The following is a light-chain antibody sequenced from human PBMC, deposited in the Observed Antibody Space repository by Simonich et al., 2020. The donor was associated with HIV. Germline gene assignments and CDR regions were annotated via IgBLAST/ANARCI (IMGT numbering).Light chain of an antibody. CDR1: HSLLHSDVKTY. CDR3: MQGIHLPIT. V-gene: IGKV2-29*02. J-gene: IGKJ5*01. Sequence: DIVLTQSPLSLSVTPGQSASISCKSGHSLLHSDVKTYLYCYLQKPGQSPQLLMYEFSNRFSGVPGRFSASGSGTDFTLKISRVEAEDVGVYYCMQGIHLPITFGQGTRLEIK. CDR2: EFS.